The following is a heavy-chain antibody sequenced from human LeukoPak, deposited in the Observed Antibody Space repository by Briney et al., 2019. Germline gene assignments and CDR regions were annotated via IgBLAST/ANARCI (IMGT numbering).Heavy chain of an antibody. CDR3: ARRDYSTGWSFDK. J-gene: IGHJ4*02. V-gene: IGHV4-4*07. Sequence: PSETLSLTCTVSGGSLSNYQWTWIRQPAGKGLEWIGQIHTSGSTNYNPPLKSRVTMSIDTAENQVSLTMRSVTAADTALYYCARRDYSTGWSFDKWGQGTLVTVSS. D-gene: IGHD6-19*01. CDR1: GGSLSNYQ. CDR2: IHTSGST.